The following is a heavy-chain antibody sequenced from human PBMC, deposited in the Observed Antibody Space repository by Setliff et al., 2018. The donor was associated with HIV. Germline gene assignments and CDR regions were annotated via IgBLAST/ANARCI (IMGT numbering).Heavy chain of an antibody. Sequence: SETLSLTCTVSGGSISNSNYYWGWIRQPPGKGLEWVGSIYYIGTTYYNPSLKSRVTISIDTSNNDFSLKLTSVTAADTAMYYCARLASTRDWYFDLWGRGTLVTVSS. CDR1: GGSISNSNYY. CDR3: ARLASTRDWYFDL. J-gene: IGHJ2*01. V-gene: IGHV4-39*02. CDR2: IYYIGTT.